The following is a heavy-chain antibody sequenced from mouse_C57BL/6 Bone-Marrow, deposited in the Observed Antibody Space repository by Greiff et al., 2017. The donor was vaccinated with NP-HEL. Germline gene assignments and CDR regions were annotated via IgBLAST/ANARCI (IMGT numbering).Heavy chain of an antibody. V-gene: IGHV1-55*01. J-gene: IGHJ2*01. CDR1: GYTFTSYW. CDR2: IYPGSGST. Sequence: QVQLKQPGAELVKPGASVKMSCKASGYTFTSYWITWVKQRPGQGLEWIGDIYPGSGSTNYNEKFKSKATLTVDTSSSTAYMQLSSLTSEDSAVYYCARVPPITTVVSGDYWGQGTTLTVSS. D-gene: IGHD1-1*01. CDR3: ARVPPITTVVSGDY.